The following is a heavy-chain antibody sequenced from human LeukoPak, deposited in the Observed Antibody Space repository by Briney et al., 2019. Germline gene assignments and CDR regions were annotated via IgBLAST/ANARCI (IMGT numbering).Heavy chain of an antibody. V-gene: IGHV3-23*01. CDR3: ARDLGPSMIVVENAFDI. J-gene: IGHJ3*02. CDR2: ISGSGGST. D-gene: IGHD3-22*01. CDR1: GFTFSSYA. Sequence: PGGSLRLSCAASGFTFSSYAMSWVRQAPGKGLEWVSAISGSGGSTYYADSVKGRFTISRDNAKNSLYLQMNSLRAEDTAVYYCARDLGPSMIVVENAFDIWGQGTMVTVSS.